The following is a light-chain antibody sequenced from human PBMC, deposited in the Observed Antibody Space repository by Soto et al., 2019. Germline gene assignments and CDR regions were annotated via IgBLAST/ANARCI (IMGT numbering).Light chain of an antibody. J-gene: IGKJ1*01. CDR3: QQLNSYPRT. CDR1: QGISSY. CDR2: AAS. V-gene: IGKV1-9*01. Sequence: DIQLTQSPSFLSASVGDRVTITFRASQGISSYLAWYQQQPGKAPNLLIYAASTLQSGVPSRFSGSGSGTEFTLTISSLQHEDFATYYCQQLNSYPRTFGQGTKGEIK.